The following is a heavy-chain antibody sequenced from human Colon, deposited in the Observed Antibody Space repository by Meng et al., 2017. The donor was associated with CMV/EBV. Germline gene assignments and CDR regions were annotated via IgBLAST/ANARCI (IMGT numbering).Heavy chain of an antibody. V-gene: IGHV1-2*02. CDR3: ARVWGSYLDY. CDR2: IDPNSGAT. CDR1: GYTFTGYF. D-gene: IGHD3-16*01. J-gene: IGHJ4*02. Sequence: ASVKVSCKASGYTFTGYFMHWVRQAPGQGLEGMGWIDPNSGATNYTQKFQGRVTMTTDTSIKTAYMELSRLRSDDTDLYYCARVWGSYLDYWGQGTLVTVSS.